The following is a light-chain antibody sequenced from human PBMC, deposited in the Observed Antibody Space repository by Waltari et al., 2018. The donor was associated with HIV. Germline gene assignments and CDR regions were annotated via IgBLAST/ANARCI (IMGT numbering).Light chain of an antibody. Sequence: DIVLTQSPGTLSLPPGEKATLPCRALRTVASNFLAWYQQKSGQPPRLLIYGASSRATGTPARFSGSGSGTDFSLTISRLEPEDFAVYFCQQYGSSAGLTFGGGNKVEIK. V-gene: IGKV3-20*01. CDR1: RTVASNF. J-gene: IGKJ4*01. CDR3: QQYGSSAGLT. CDR2: GAS.